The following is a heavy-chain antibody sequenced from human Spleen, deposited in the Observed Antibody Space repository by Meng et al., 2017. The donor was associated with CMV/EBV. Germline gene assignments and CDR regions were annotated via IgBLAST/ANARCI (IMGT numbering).Heavy chain of an antibody. J-gene: IGHJ4*02. D-gene: IGHD2-15*01. CDR1: GFTFSSSA. V-gene: IGHV3-23*01. CDR3: AKAACSSGSCYSNF. CDR2: ITASGGSS. Sequence: GGSLRLSCAASGFTFSSSAMSWVRQAPGKGLEWVSAITASGGSSYHADSVKGRFTISRDNSKNTLYLQMDSLRAEDTAVYYCAKAACSSGSCYSNFWGQGTLVTVSS.